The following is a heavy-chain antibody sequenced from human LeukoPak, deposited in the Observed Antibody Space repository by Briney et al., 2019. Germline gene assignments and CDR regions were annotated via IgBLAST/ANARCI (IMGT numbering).Heavy chain of an antibody. CDR2: INPSGGST. CDR3: ATDTSGYNYWYFDL. V-gene: IGHV1-46*01. Sequence: GASVKVSCKAAGYPFTSYYMHWVRQAPGQGLEWMGIINPSGGSTSYAQKFQGRVTMTRDTSTSTVYMELSSLRSEDTAVYYCATDTSGYNYWYFDLWGHGTLVTVSS. D-gene: IGHD5-12*01. J-gene: IGHJ2*01. CDR1: GYPFTSYY.